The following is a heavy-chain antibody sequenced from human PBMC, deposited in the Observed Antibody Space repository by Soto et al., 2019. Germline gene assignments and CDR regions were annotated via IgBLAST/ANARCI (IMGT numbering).Heavy chain of an antibody. V-gene: IGHV4-31*03. Sequence: PLRPLALRCSVACGPSVNVGYYRSFIRQHPGKGLEWIGYIYYSGSTYYNPSLKSRVTISVDTSKNQFSLKLSSVTAADTAVYYCARGTAEFRGAFGIWGQRTIVTVSS. CDR2: IYYSGST. CDR3: ARGTAEFRGAFGI. CDR1: CGPSVNVGYY. J-gene: IGHJ3*02. D-gene: IGHD2-21*01.